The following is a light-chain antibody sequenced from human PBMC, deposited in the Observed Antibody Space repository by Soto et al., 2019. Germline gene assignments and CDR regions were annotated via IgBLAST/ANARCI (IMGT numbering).Light chain of an antibody. J-gene: IGKJ1*01. CDR3: QKYNSAPWT. CDR1: QGISNF. V-gene: IGKV1-27*01. CDR2: AAS. Sequence: DIQMTQSPSSLSASVGDRVTITCRASQGISNFLAWHQQKPGKVLKLLIYAASTLQSGVPSRFSGSGSGTDFTLTITRLQPEDVATYYCQKYNSAPWTFGQGTKVEIK.